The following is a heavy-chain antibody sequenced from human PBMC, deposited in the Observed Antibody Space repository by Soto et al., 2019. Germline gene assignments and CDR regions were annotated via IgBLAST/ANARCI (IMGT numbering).Heavy chain of an antibody. Sequence: GGSLRLSCAASGFTFKNYWMGWVRQAPGMGLEWVANINEDGSGEYYVDSVRGRFTISRDNARNSLYLQMNSLRAEDTAIYYCTRSQSWGQGTQVTVSS. CDR3: TRSQS. CDR2: INEDGSGE. J-gene: IGHJ1*01. CDR1: GFTFKNYW. V-gene: IGHV3-7*01.